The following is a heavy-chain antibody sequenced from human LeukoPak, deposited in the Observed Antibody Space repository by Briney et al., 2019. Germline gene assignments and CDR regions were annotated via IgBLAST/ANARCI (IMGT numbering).Heavy chain of an antibody. CDR1: ANTFIGYW. Sequence: GESLKISCKGSANTFIGYWIGWVRQMPGKGLEWLGIIYPRDSDTIYNPSFQGHVTISADKSINTAYLQWSSLKASDTAIYYCARFPVTYYDRWTAFDSWGQGTLVTVSS. J-gene: IGHJ4*02. D-gene: IGHD3-22*01. CDR2: IYPRDSDT. CDR3: ARFPVTYYDRWTAFDS. V-gene: IGHV5-51*01.